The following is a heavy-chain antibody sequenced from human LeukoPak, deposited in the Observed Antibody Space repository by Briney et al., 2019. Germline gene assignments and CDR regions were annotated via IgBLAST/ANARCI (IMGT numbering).Heavy chain of an antibody. J-gene: IGHJ4*02. CDR2: IYYSGST. V-gene: IGHV4-59*01. CDR3: ARAYTYYYDSSGYPIRPFDY. Sequence: SSETLSLTCTVSGGSISSYYWSWIRQPAGKGLEWIGYIYYSGSTNYNPSLKSRVTISVDTSKNQFSLKLSSVTAADTAVYYCARAYTYYYDSSGYPIRPFDYWGQGTLVTVSS. CDR1: GGSISSYY. D-gene: IGHD3-22*01.